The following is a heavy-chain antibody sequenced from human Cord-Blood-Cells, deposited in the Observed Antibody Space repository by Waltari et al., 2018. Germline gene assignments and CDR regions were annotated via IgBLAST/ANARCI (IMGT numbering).Heavy chain of an antibody. D-gene: IGHD6-13*01. CDR1: GGSISSYY. J-gene: IGHJ6*02. Sequence: QVQLQESGPGLVKPSETLSLTCTVSGGSISSYYWSWIRQPPGKGLELNGYTHYSGSTTSNPSLKSRVTISVDTSKNQFSLKLSSVTAADTAVYYCARGRIAAARTYGMDVWGQGTTVTVSS. V-gene: IGHV4-59*01. CDR2: THYSGST. CDR3: ARGRIAAARTYGMDV.